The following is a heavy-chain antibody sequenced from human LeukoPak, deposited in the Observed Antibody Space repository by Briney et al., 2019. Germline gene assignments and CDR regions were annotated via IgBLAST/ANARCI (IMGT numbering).Heavy chain of an antibody. D-gene: IGHD2-2*01. CDR2: ISGRGGTT. V-gene: IGHV3-23*01. CDR1: GFTFSNYA. J-gene: IGHJ4*02. CDR3: AKAVTVVIPAALDY. Sequence: GGSLRLSCAASGFTFSNYAMTWVRQTPGKGLEWVSAISGRGGTTYYADSAKGRFTISRDNSLNTLYLQMNSLRAEDTAVYYCAKAVTVVIPAALDYWGQGTLVTVSS.